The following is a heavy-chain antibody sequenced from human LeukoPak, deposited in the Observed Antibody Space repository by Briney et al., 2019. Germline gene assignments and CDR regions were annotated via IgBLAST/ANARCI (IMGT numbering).Heavy chain of an antibody. CDR1: GFTFSSYS. D-gene: IGHD2-2*01. CDR2: ISSSSSTI. Sequence: GGSLRLSCAASGFTFSSYSMNWVRQAPGKGLEWVSYISSSSSTIYYADSVKGRFTISRDNAKNSLYLQMNSLRAEDTAVYYCARWYCSSTSCQANYYMDVWGKGTTVTVSS. CDR3: ARWYCSSTSCQANYYMDV. J-gene: IGHJ6*03. V-gene: IGHV3-48*04.